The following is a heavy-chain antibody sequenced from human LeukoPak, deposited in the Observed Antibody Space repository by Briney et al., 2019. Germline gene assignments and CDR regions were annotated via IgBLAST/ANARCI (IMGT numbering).Heavy chain of an antibody. J-gene: IGHJ4*02. CDR2: INHSGST. V-gene: IGHV4-34*01. CDR1: GGSFSGYY. D-gene: IGHD3-16*02. CDR3: ARHRRLSGTFDY. Sequence: SETLSLTCAVYGGSFSGYYWSWIRQPPGKGLEWIGEINHSGSTNYNPSLKSRVTISVDTSKNQFSLKLSSVTAADTAVYYCARHRRLSGTFDYWGQGTLVTVSS.